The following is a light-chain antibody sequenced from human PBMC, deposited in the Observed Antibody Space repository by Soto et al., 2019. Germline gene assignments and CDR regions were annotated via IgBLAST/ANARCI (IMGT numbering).Light chain of an antibody. CDR2: GAS. CDR1: QDVSTN. V-gene: IGKV3-15*01. Sequence: ETVMTQSPDTLSVSPGESATLSCRASQDVSTNLAWFHQKPGQTPRLVLYGASKRATGIPARFSGSGSGRHFTLTISSLQSEDFGVYYCPHYNNWPPYSFGQGTKVEIK. J-gene: IGKJ2*03. CDR3: PHYNNWPPYS.